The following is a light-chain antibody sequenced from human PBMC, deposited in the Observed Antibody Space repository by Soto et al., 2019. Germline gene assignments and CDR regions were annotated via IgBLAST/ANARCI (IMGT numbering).Light chain of an antibody. CDR2: AAS. CDR1: ESIDRH. Sequence: DIQMTQSPSSLSASVGDRVTITCRASESIDRHLNWYQQKPGKAPKLLLYAASSLQNGVPSRFRGGGSGTEFTLTINNLQPEAFAAYYSQQTYSTLSITFGQGTRLQIK. J-gene: IGKJ5*01. V-gene: IGKV1-39*01. CDR3: QQTYSTLSIT.